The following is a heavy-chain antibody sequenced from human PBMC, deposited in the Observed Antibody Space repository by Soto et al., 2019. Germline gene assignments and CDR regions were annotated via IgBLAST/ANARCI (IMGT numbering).Heavy chain of an antibody. V-gene: IGHV1-18*01. CDR3: ARDLRRVGAPDASDI. Sequence: ASVKVSCKASGYTFTSYGISWVRQAPGQGLEWMGWISAYNGNTNYAQKLQGRVTMTTDTSTSTAYMELRSLRSDDTAVYYCARDLRRVGAPDASDIWGQGTMVTVSS. CDR1: GYTFTSYG. J-gene: IGHJ3*02. CDR2: ISAYNGNT. D-gene: IGHD1-26*01.